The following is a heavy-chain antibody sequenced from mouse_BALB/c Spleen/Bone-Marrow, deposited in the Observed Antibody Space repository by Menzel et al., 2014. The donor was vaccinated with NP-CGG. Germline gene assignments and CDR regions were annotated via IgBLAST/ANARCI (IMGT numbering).Heavy chain of an antibody. CDR1: GYTFTSYW. CDR2: INPSTGYT. V-gene: IGHV1-7*01. D-gene: IGHD4-1*01. J-gene: IGHJ2*01. Sequence: QVQLQQSGAELAKPGASVKMSCKASGYTFTSYWMHWVKQRPGQGLEWIGYINPSTGYTEYNQKFKDKATLTADKSSSTAYMQLSSLTSEDPAVYYCASNWDVDWGQGTTLTVSS. CDR3: ASNWDVD.